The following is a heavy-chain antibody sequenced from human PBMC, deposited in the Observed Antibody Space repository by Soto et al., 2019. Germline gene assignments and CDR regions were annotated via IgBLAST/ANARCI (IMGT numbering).Heavy chain of an antibody. CDR1: GGTFSSYA. V-gene: IGHV1-69*12. CDR3: AQCLLGVNYYYGMDV. D-gene: IGHD3-16*01. J-gene: IGHJ6*02. CDR2: IIPIFATA. Sequence: QVQLVQSGAEVKKPGSSVKVSCKASGGTFSSYAINWVRQAPGQGLEWMGGIIPIFATADYAQKFQGRVTITADESTSTASMEQSSLRSEDTAVYYCAQCLLGVNYYYGMDVWGQGTTVTVSS.